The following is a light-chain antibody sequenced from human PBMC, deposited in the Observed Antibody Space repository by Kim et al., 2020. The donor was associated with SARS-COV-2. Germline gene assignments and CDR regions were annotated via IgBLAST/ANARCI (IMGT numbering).Light chain of an antibody. CDR2: EVS. V-gene: IGLV2-23*02. CDR1: SSDVGSYNF. J-gene: IGLJ3*02. Sequence: GHSVPIYCTVTSSDVGSYNFVSWYQQHPGKAPKLMIYEVSARPSGVSNRFSGSKSGNPASLTISGLQAEDEADYYCCSYAGSSTHVFGGGTQLTVL. CDR3: CSYAGSSTHV.